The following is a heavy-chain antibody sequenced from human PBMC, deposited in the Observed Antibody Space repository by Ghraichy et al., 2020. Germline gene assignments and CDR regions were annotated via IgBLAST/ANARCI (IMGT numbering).Heavy chain of an antibody. V-gene: IGHV4-34*01. J-gene: IGHJ4*02. CDR2: INHSGST. CDR3: ARGVKMGIAAASRPFDY. CDR1: GGSFSGYY. Sequence: SETLSLTCAVYGGSFSGYYWSWIRQPPGKGLEWIGEINHSGSTNYNPSLKSRVTISVDTSKNQFSLKLSSVTAADTAVYCCARGVKMGIAAASRPFDYWGQGTLVTVSS. D-gene: IGHD6-13*01.